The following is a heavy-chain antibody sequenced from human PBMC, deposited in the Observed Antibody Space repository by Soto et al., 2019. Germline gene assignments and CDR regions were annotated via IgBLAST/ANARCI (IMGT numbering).Heavy chain of an antibody. CDR2: ISYDGSNK. V-gene: IGHV3-30*18. CDR1: GFTFSSYG. CDR3: AKEHYYDFWSGEDV. D-gene: IGHD3-3*01. Sequence: VQLLQSGGGSGQPGGSLRLSCAASGFTFSSYGMHWVRQAPGKGLEWVAVISYDGSNKYYADSVKGRFTISRDNSKNTLYLQMNSLRAEDTAVYYCAKEHYYDFWSGEDVWGQGTTVTVSS. J-gene: IGHJ6*02.